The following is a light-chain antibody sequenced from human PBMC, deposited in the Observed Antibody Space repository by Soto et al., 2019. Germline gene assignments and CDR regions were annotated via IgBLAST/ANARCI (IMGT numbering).Light chain of an antibody. CDR2: GAS. J-gene: IGKJ5*01. CDR1: QSVSSSY. Sequence: EIVLTQSPRTLSLSPGERATLSCRASQSVSSSYLAWYQQKPGQAPRLLIYGASSRATGIPARFSGSGSGTDFTLTISRLEPEDFAVYYCQQYGRSPPITFGQGTRLETK. CDR3: QQYGRSPPIT. V-gene: IGKV3-20*01.